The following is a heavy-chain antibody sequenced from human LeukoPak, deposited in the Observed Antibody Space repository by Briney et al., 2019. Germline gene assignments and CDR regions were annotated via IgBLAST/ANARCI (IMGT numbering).Heavy chain of an antibody. J-gene: IGHJ4*02. CDR2: IGTIGDT. CDR1: GFTFSTYD. V-gene: IGHV3-13*01. Sequence: PGGSLRLSCAASGFTFSTYDFHWVRQRTEKGLERVSAIGTIGDTYYADSVRGRFTISREDAKSSLYLQMNSLRDGDTAVYYCVRESNAAGGGNLQAFNFWGQGTLVTVSS. D-gene: IGHD3-16*01. CDR3: VRESNAAGGGNLQAFNF.